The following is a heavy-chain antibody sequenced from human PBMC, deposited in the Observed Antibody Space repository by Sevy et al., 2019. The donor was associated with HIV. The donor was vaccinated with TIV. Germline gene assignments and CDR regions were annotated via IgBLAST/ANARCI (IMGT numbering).Heavy chain of an antibody. CDR1: GYTLSQIS. CDR3: ATTKDYYYSSGSPFDS. D-gene: IGHD3-22*01. J-gene: IGHJ4*01. CDR2: FDPEDGET. V-gene: IGHV1-24*01. Sequence: ASVKVSCKVSGYTLSQISMHWVRQAPGKGLEWMGSFDPEDGETIYAQKFQARVTMTEDTSTDTAYMELSSLRSDDTAVYYCATTKDYYYSSGSPFDSWGHGTLVTVSS.